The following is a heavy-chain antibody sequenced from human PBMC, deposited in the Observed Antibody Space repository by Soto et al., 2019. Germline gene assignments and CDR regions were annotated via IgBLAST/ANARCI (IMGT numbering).Heavy chain of an antibody. V-gene: IGHV3-11*01. D-gene: IGHD1-26*01. CDR3: ARVRGSYAVDY. Sequence: QVQLVESGGGLVKPGGSLRLSCAASGFTFSDYYMSWMRQAPGKGLEWVSYISNSGGSTHYADSVKGRFTISRDNAKNSRHLQMNSLRTEDTALYYCARVRGSYAVDYWGQGTLVTVSS. J-gene: IGHJ4*02. CDR2: ISNSGGST. CDR1: GFTFSDYY.